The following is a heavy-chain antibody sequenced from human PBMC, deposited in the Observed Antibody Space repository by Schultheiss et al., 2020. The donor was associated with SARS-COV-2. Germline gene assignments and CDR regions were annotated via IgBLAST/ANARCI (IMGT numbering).Heavy chain of an antibody. CDR3: ASGFRVPLT. D-gene: IGHD4/OR15-4a*01. Sequence: SETLSLTCTVSGGPISSYYWSWIRQPAGKGLEWIGEINHSGSTNYNTSLKSRVTISVDTSKNQFSLKLSSVTAADTAVYYCASGFRVPLTWGQGTLVTVSS. J-gene: IGHJ4*02. CDR1: GGPISSYY. V-gene: IGHV4-34*01. CDR2: INHSGST.